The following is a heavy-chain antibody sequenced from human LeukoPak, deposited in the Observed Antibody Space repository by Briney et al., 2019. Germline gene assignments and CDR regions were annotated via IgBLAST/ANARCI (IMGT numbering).Heavy chain of an antibody. V-gene: IGHV4-59*01. Sequence: SETLSLTCTVSGDSFRCSYWNWIRQSPGKGLEWIGYVSYTGSAKYNTALKSRLTLSADTSQNQFSLKLNSVTAADTAVYYCARGAPGVTTFDYWGQGTLVTVSS. D-gene: IGHD4-17*01. CDR3: ARGAPGVTTFDY. CDR2: VSYTGSA. J-gene: IGHJ4*02. CDR1: GDSFRCSY.